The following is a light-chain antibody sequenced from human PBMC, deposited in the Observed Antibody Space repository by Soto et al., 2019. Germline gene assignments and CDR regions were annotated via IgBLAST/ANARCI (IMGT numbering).Light chain of an antibody. CDR2: AAS. Sequence: DIQMTQSPSSLSASVGDRVTITCRASQDISNYLAWYQQKPGKAPKLLIYAASTLQSGVPARFSGSGSGIDFTLTISTLQPEDVATYYCQKYNGAPLTFGGGTKVDIK. CDR3: QKYNGAPLT. CDR1: QDISNY. V-gene: IGKV1-27*01. J-gene: IGKJ4*01.